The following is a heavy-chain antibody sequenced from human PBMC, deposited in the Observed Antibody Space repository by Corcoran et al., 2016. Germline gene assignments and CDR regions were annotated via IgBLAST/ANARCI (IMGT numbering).Heavy chain of an antibody. CDR2: IWYDGSNK. V-gene: IGHV3-33*01. CDR1: GFSFSSYG. Sequence: QVQLVESGGGVVQPGRSLRLSCAASGFSFSSYGMHWVRQAPGKGLEWVAVIWYDGSNKYSADSVQGRFTLSRDNSTNTLYLQLNSLRAEDTGVDDCAIVVGATKCFDYWGQGTLVTVSS. J-gene: IGHJ4*02. D-gene: IGHD1-26*01. CDR3: AIVVGATKCFDY.